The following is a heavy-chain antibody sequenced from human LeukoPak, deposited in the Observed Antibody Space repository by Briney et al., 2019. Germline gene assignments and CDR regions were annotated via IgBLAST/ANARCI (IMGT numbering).Heavy chain of an antibody. J-gene: IGHJ6*02. Sequence: GGSLRLSCAASGFTFDDYAMHWVRQAPGKGLEWVSGISWNSGSIGYADSVKGRFTISRDNAKNSLYLQMNSLRAEDTALYYCAKDVGMDVWGQGTTVTVPS. CDR3: AKDVGMDV. V-gene: IGHV3-9*01. CDR1: GFTFDDYA. CDR2: ISWNSGSI.